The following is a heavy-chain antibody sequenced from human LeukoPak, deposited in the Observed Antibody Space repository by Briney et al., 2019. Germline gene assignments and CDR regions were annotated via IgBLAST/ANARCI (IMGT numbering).Heavy chain of an antibody. J-gene: IGHJ5*02. CDR2: ISSSGSTI. CDR3: AREELMLYAIGGNWFDP. CDR1: GFTFSDYY. D-gene: IGHD2-8*01. Sequence: GGSLRLSCAASGFTFSDYYMSWIRQAPGKGLEGVSYISSSGSTIYYADSVKGRFTISRDNAKNSLYLHMNSLRAEDTAVYYCAREELMLYAIGGNWFDPWGQGTLVTVSS. V-gene: IGHV3-11*04.